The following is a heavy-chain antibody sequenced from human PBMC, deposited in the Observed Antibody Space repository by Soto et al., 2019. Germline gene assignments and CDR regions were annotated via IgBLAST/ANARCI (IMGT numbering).Heavy chain of an antibody. V-gene: IGHV4-31*03. D-gene: IGHD2-21*02. J-gene: IGHJ6*02. CDR3: ARGLAYCGGDCYSTYGMDV. CDR2: TYYSGST. Sequence: QVQLQESGPGLVKPSQTLSLTCTVSGGSITSGGYYWSWIRQHTGKGLEWIGYTYYSGSTYYNPSLKSRVTISIDTSKNQISLILSSVTAADTAVYYCARGLAYCGGDCYSTYGMDVWGQGTTVPVSS. CDR1: GGSITSGGYY.